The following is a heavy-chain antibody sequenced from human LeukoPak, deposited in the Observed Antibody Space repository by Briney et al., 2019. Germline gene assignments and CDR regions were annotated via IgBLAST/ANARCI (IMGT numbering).Heavy chain of an antibody. J-gene: IGHJ6*03. CDR2: IIPIFGTA. Sequence: RASVKVSCKASGGTFSSYAISWVRQAPGQGLEWMGGIIPIFGTANYAQKFQGRVTITADESTSTAYMELSSLRPEDTAVYYCASVVVPAAIVRYYYYYMGVWGKGTTVTISS. CDR1: GGTFSSYA. CDR3: ASVVVPAAIVRYYYYYMGV. D-gene: IGHD2-2*02. V-gene: IGHV1-69*13.